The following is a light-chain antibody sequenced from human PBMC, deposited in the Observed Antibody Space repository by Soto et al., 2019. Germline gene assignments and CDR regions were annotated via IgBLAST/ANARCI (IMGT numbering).Light chain of an antibody. CDR1: QSVSSN. J-gene: IGKJ1*01. CDR2: GAF. V-gene: IGKV3-15*01. CDR3: QQYNNWPGWT. Sequence: EIVMTQSPATLSVSPGERATLSCRASQSVSSNLAWYQQKPGQAPRLLIYGAFIRATGIPARFSGSGSGTEFTLTISSLQSEDFAVYYCQQYNNWPGWTFGQGTKVEIK.